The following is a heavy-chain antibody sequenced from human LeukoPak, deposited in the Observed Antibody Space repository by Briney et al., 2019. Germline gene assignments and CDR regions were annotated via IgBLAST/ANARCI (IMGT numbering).Heavy chain of an antibody. CDR3: TTGRTSSSKDWFDP. CDR2: IKSKSDSGAT. CDR1: GFTFSTYS. V-gene: IGHV3-15*01. Sequence: GGSLRLSCAASGFTFSTYSMNWVRQAPGKGLEWVGRIKSKSDSGATDYGTPVKGRFTISRDDSKNTLYLQMSSLKTEDTAVYYCTTGRTSSSKDWFDPWGQGTLVTVSS. J-gene: IGHJ5*02. D-gene: IGHD6-6*01.